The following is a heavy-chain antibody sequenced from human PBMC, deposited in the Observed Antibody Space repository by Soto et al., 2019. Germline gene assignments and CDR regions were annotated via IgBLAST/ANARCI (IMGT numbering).Heavy chain of an antibody. D-gene: IGHD2-2*01. CDR3: ARGQRFTVWFRP. V-gene: IGHV4-4*07. Sequence: QVHLQESGPGLVKPSETLSRNCTVSGGTMNSYYWPWIRHPAGKGRAWIGRIYSSGSTKYNPSLQGRLTLSLGTAKIEFSLTLPSLTAADTAVYYRARGQRFTVWFRPRGQGTLGTVSS. J-gene: IGHJ5*02. CDR1: GGTMNSYY. CDR2: IYSSGST.